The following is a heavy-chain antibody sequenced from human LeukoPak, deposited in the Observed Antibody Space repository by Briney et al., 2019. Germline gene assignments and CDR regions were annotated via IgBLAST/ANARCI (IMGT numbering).Heavy chain of an antibody. Sequence: ASVKVSCKASGYTFTSYYMQWVRQAPGQGLEWMGRINPNSGGTDYAQKFQGRVSMTRDTSITTAYMELSSLRSDDTAVYYCAIGIPAAGTFDHWGQGTLVTVSS. J-gene: IGHJ4*02. V-gene: IGHV1-2*06. CDR1: GYTFTSYY. D-gene: IGHD6-13*01. CDR3: AIGIPAAGTFDH. CDR2: INPNSGGT.